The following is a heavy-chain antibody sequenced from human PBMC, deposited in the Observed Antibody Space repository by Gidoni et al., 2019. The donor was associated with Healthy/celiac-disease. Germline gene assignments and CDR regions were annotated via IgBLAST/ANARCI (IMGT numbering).Heavy chain of an antibody. CDR3: ARHAPLFPRTGWFDP. V-gene: IGHV4-39*01. CDR2: IYYSGST. Sequence: QLQLQESGPGLVKPSETLSLTCTVSGGSISSSSYYWGWIRQPPGKGLEWIGSIYYSGSTYYNPSLKSRVTISVDTSKNQFSLKLSSVTAADTAVYYCARHAPLFPRTGWFDPWGQGTLVTVSS. J-gene: IGHJ5*02. CDR1: GGSISSSSYY. D-gene: IGHD1-1*01.